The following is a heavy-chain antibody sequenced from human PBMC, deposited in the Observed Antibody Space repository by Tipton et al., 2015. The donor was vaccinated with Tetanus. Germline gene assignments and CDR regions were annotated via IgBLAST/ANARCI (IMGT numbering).Heavy chain of an antibody. CDR2: VSYSGRT. D-gene: IGHD5/OR15-5a*01. J-gene: IGHJ4*02. CDR3: ARLREIVSRSGWAFDY. CDR1: GGSLRSSDYY. Sequence: TLSLTCIVSGGSLRSSDYYGAWVRQSPVKGLEWIGSVSYSGRTYYNPFLKSRVTMSVDTSKKDFSVRLTSVTAADTAVYYCARLREIVSRSGWAFDYWGQGIMVTVSS. V-gene: IGHV4-39*02.